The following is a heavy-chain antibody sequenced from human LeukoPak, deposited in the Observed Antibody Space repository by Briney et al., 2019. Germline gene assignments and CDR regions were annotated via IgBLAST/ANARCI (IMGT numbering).Heavy chain of an antibody. D-gene: IGHD3-22*01. J-gene: IGHJ4*02. CDR2: ISAYNGNT. CDR1: GYTFTSYG. V-gene: IGHV1-18*01. Sequence: GASVKVSCKASGYTFTSYGISWVRQAPGQGLEWMGWISAYNGNTNYAQKLQGRVTMTTDTSTSTAYMELRSLRSDDTAVYYCARVVNYYDSSGYHTYFVYWGQGTLVTVSS. CDR3: ARVVNYYDSSGYHTYFVY.